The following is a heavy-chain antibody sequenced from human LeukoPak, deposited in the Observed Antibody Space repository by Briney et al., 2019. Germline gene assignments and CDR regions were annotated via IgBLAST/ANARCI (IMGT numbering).Heavy chain of an antibody. CDR1: GGSISSHY. Sequence: SETLSLTCTVSGGSISSHYWSWVRQPPGKGLEWIGYIYYSGSTNYNPSLKRRVTISVDTPKNQFSLKLSSVTAADTAVYYCAKDPKFGGSYYRAGYYYYMDVWGKGTTVTISS. CDR2: IYYSGST. V-gene: IGHV4-59*11. CDR3: AKDPKFGGSYYRAGYYYYMDV. J-gene: IGHJ6*03. D-gene: IGHD1-26*01.